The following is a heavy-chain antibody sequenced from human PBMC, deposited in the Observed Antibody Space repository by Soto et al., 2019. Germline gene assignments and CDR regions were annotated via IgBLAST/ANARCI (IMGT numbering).Heavy chain of an antibody. CDR3: ARDLGSTTWYSYYYYGMDV. V-gene: IGHV3-33*01. J-gene: IGHJ6*02. D-gene: IGHD6-13*01. CDR1: GFTFSSYG. CDR2: IWFDGSNK. Sequence: QVQLVESGGGVVQPGRSLRLSCAASGFTFSSYGMHWVRQAPGKGLEWVTVIWFDGSNKYYADSVKGRFTISRDNSKNTLYLQMNILRAEDTAVYYCARDLGSTTWYSYYYYGMDVWGQGTTVTVSS.